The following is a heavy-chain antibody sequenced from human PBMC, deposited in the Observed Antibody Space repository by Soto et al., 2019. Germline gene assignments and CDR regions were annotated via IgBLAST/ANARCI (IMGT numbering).Heavy chain of an antibody. Sequence: QVQLQESGPGLVKPSETLSLTCSVSGGSISFYNWNWIRQSPGKGLEWIGYIYHSGRTNYNPSLKSRVTISVDTSKNQFALQRSSVTAADTAVYYCAKGDSTTHGDSFDIWGQGTMVTVSP. D-gene: IGHD6-13*01. J-gene: IGHJ3*02. CDR3: AKGDSTTHGDSFDI. CDR2: IYHSGRT. V-gene: IGHV4-59*01. CDR1: GGSISFYN.